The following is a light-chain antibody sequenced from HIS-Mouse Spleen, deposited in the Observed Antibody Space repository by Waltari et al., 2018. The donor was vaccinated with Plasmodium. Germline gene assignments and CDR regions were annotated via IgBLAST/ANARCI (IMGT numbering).Light chain of an antibody. CDR2: DAS. Sequence: EIVLTQSPATLSLSPGERATLSCRASQSVSSYLAWYQQKPGQAPRLLIYDASNRATGIPARLSGSGSGTDFTLTISSLAPEDCAVYSCQQRSNWPRVLTFGGGTKVEIK. CDR3: QQRSNWPRVLT. V-gene: IGKV3-11*01. J-gene: IGKJ4*01. CDR1: QSVSSY.